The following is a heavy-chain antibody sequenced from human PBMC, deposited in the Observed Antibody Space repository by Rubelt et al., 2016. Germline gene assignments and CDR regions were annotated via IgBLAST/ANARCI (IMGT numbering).Heavy chain of an antibody. CDR1: GFTFSTYA. V-gene: IGHV3-23*04. CDR3: TRDPIFRPSD. J-gene: IGHJ6*02. Sequence: EVQLVESGGALVQPGGSLRLSCAASGFTFSTYAMSWVRQAPGKGLEWVSGISGSGGSTYYADSVKGRFTISRDNSKNTLYLQMNGLRAGDTAVYYCTRDPIFRPSDWGQGTTVTVSS. CDR2: ISGSGGST. D-gene: IGHD3-9*01.